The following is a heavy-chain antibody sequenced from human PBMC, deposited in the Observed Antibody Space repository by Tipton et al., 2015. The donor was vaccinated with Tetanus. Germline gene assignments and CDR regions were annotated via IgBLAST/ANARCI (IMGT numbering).Heavy chain of an antibody. CDR3: ARVACSSTSCYSHYFDH. Sequence: TLSLTCAVSGASISSIYSWSWIRQPPGKGPEWIGYVFRSGSADYNPSLKSRVNISLDRSENQISLMLTSVTAADTAVYYCARVACSSTSCYSHYFDHWGPGSLVTVSS. CDR2: VFRSGSA. D-gene: IGHD2-2*01. CDR1: GASISSIYS. J-gene: IGHJ4*02. V-gene: IGHV4-30-2*01.